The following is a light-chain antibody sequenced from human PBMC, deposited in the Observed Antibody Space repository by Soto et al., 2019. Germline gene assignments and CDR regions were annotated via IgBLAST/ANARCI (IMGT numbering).Light chain of an antibody. V-gene: IGLV2-8*01. CDR3: SSYAASGNLV. J-gene: IGLJ2*01. CDR1: SSDVGGYSY. CDR2: EVI. Sequence: QSALTQPPSASGSPGQSVTISCSGTSSDVGGYSYVSWYQHHPGKAPKLIIYEVIKRPSGVPDRFSGSKSGNTASLTVSGLQADDEADYYCSSYAASGNLVFGRGTKLTVL.